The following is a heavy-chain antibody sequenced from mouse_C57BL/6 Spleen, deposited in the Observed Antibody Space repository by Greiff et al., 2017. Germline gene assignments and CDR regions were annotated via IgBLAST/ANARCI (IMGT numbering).Heavy chain of an antibody. V-gene: IGHV1-55*01. CDR3: ARGRGNYNY. CDR2: IYPGSGST. Sequence: QVQLKQSGAELVKPGASVKMSCKASGYTFTSYWITWVKQRPGQGLEWIGDIYPGSGSTNYNEKFKSKATLTVDTSSSTAYMQLSSLTSEDSAVYYCARGRGNYNYWGQGTTLTVSS. CDR1: GYTFTSYW. D-gene: IGHD2-1*01. J-gene: IGHJ2*01.